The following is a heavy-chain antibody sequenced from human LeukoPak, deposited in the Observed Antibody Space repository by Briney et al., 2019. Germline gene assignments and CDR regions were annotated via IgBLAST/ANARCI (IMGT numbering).Heavy chain of an antibody. CDR3: ARSGEGYDFWSGYPY. J-gene: IGHJ4*02. D-gene: IGHD3-3*01. CDR2: INPSGGST. CDR1: GYTFTSYC. Sequence: GASVKVSCKASGYTFTSYCMHWVRQAPGQGLEWMGIINPSGGSTSYAQKFQGRVTMTRDTSTSTVYMELSSLRSEDTAVYYCARSGEGYDFWSGYPYWGQGTLVTVSS. V-gene: IGHV1-46*01.